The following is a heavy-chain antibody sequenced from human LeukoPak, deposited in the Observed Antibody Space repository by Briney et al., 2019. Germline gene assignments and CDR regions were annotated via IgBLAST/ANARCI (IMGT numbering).Heavy chain of an antibody. J-gene: IGHJ4*02. Sequence: PGGSLRLSCAASGFTFRNFAMSWIRQSPGKGLEWVAAISNSGATTYFAESVKGRFTISRDNSKNSLYLHMNTLRVEDTAVYYCAHHRDTSTAKGFDHWGQGTLVTVSS. CDR1: GFTFRNFA. CDR3: AHHRDTSTAKGFDH. CDR2: ISNSGATT. D-gene: IGHD4-17*01. V-gene: IGHV3-23*01.